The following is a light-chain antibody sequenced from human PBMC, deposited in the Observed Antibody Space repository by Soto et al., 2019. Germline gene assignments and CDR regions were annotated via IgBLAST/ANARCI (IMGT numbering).Light chain of an antibody. Sequence: QPVLTQPPSASGTPGQRVTISCSGSSSNIGRNIVNWYQQFPGTVPKLLIYSNNLRPSGIPDRFSASKSGTSASLAITGLQSEDEADYYCAAWDDSLSGYVFGTGTQLTVL. J-gene: IGLJ1*01. CDR2: SNN. CDR3: AAWDDSLSGYV. V-gene: IGLV1-44*01. CDR1: SSNIGRNI.